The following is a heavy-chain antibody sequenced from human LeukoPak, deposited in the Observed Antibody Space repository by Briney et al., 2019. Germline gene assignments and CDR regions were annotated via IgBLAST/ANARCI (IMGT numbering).Heavy chain of an antibody. V-gene: IGHV4-34*01. J-gene: IGHJ4*02. Sequence: SETLSLTCAVYGGSFSGYYWSWIRQPPGKGLEWIGEINHSGSTNYNPSLKSRVTISVDTSKNQFSLKPSSVTAADTAVYYCARGRGYSYGSIGYWGQGTLVTVSS. CDR1: GGSFSGYY. CDR2: INHSGST. D-gene: IGHD5-18*01. CDR3: ARGRGYSYGSIGY.